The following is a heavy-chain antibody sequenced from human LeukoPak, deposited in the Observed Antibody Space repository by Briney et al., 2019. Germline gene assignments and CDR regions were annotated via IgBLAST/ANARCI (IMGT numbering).Heavy chain of an antibody. CDR2: ISSSSSLI. D-gene: IGHD6-13*01. J-gene: IGHJ6*03. Sequence: GGSLRLSCAASGFTFSYYSMNWVRQAPGRGLEWVSCISSSSSLIFYSDSVRGRSTISRDNAKNLLYLHMNSLRVEDTAVYYCAKVDRGDYSSSPVPYYNYYMNVWGKGTTVTVSS. V-gene: IGHV3-21*01. CDR1: GFTFSYYS. CDR3: AKVDRGDYSSSPVPYYNYYMNV.